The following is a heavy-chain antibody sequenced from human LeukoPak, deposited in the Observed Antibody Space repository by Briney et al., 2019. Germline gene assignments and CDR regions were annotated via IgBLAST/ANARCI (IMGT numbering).Heavy chain of an antibody. CDR2: ISSISSYI. V-gene: IGHV3-21*01. D-gene: IGHD5-18*01. Sequence: GGSLRLSCAAAEFTFSSFDMNWVRQAPGKGLEWVSSISSISSYIYYADSVKGRFTISRDNAKNSLYLQMNSLRAEDTAIYYCARDRRSSLRQLPKWFDPWGQGTLVTVSS. J-gene: IGHJ5*02. CDR1: EFTFSSFD. CDR3: ARDRRSSLRQLPKWFDP.